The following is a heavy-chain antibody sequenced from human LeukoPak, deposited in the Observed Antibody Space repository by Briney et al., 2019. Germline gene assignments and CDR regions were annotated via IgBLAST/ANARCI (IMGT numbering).Heavy chain of an antibody. CDR3: ARTISHYYYGMDV. Sequence: GESLKISCKGSGYSFTSYWIGWVRQMPGKGLEWMGIIYPGDSDTRYSPSFQGQVTISADKSISTAYLQWSSLKASDTAMYYCARTISHYYYGMDVWGNGTTVTVSS. V-gene: IGHV5-51*01. J-gene: IGHJ6*04. CDR2: IYPGDSDT. CDR1: GYSFTSYW. D-gene: IGHD3-3*02.